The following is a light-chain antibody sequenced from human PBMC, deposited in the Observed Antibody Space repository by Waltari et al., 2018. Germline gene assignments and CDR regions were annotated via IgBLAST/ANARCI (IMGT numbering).Light chain of an antibody. CDR3: QQYNNWPPET. Sequence: DIQMTQSPSSLSASVGDRVTITCRASQSISSYLNWYQQKPGKAPKLLIYAASSLQSGVPSRFSGSGSGTDFTLTISSLQSEDFAVYYCQQYNNWPPETFGQGTKLEIK. CDR1: QSISSY. J-gene: IGKJ2*01. V-gene: IGKV1-39*01. CDR2: AAS.